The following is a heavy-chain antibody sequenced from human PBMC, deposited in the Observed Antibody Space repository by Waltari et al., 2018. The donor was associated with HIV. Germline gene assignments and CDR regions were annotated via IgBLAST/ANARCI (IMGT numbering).Heavy chain of an antibody. CDR3: ARDGSSYYGLDY. Sequence: EVQVVESGGGLVQPGGSLRASCAASGFTFRSYEMNWVRQAPGKGLEWVSYISSSGSTIYYADSVKGRFTISRDNAKNSLYLQMNSLRAEDTAVYFCARDGSSYYGLDYWGRGTLVTVSS. CDR1: GFTFRSYE. V-gene: IGHV3-48*03. D-gene: IGHD1-26*01. CDR2: ISSSGSTI. J-gene: IGHJ4*02.